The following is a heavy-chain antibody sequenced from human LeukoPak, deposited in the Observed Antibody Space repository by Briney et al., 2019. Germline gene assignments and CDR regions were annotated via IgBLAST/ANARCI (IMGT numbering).Heavy chain of an antibody. CDR1: GFTFSSYA. J-gene: IGHJ4*02. V-gene: IGHV3-23*01. D-gene: IGHD3-3*01. CDR3: AKGPSGDFWSGYYISGTYFDY. CDR2: ISGSGGST. Sequence: PGASLRLSCAASGFTFSSYAMSWVRQAPGKGLEWVSAISGSGGSTCYADSVKGRSTISRDNSKNTLYLQMNSLRAEDTAVYYCAKGPSGDFWSGYYISGTYFDYWGQGTLVTVSS.